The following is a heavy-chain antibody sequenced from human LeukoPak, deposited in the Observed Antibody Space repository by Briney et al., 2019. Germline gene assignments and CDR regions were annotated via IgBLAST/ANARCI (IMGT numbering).Heavy chain of an antibody. CDR1: GFSFITYS. CDR3: ARDGAYSGSYRAAFDI. D-gene: IGHD1-26*01. Sequence: PGGSLRLSCAASGFSFITYSMNWVRQAPGKGLEWVSYISSGSTTIYYADSVKGRITISRDNAKNSLYLQMNSLRAEDTAVYYCARDGAYSGSYRAAFDIWGQGTMVTVSS. V-gene: IGHV3-48*04. J-gene: IGHJ3*02. CDR2: ISSGSTTI.